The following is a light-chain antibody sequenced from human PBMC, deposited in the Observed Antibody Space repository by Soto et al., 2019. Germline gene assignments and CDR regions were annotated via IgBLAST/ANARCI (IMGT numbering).Light chain of an antibody. CDR2: AAS. Sequence: AIRLTQSPSSISASTGDRVTITCRASQGFSSYLAWYQQKPGKAPNLLIYAASTLQSGVPSRFSGSGSGTDFTLTISGLQSEDFATYYCQQSYSYPRTFGQGTKLEIK. CDR3: QQSYSYPRT. V-gene: IGKV1-8*01. CDR1: QGFSSY. J-gene: IGKJ2*01.